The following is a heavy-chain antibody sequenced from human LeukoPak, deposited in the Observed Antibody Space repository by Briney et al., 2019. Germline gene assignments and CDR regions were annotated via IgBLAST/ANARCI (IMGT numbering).Heavy chain of an antibody. D-gene: IGHD2-2*01. CDR1: GYTFTSYY. V-gene: IGHV1-46*01. CDR2: INPSGGST. CDR3: AKGVTLVPAASGGWFDP. Sequence: ASVKVSCKASGYTFTSYYMHWVRQAPGQGLEWMGIINPSGGSTSYAQKFQGRVTMTRDTSTSTVYMELSSLRAEDTAVYYCAKGVTLVPAASGGWFDPWGQGTLVTVSS. J-gene: IGHJ5*02.